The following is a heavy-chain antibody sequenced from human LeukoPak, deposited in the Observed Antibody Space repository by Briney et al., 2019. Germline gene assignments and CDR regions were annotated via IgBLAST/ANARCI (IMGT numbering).Heavy chain of an antibody. CDR3: ARDRHFGVVHFIDY. CDR1: GGTFSSYA. Sequence: SVKVSCXASGGTFSSYAISWVRQARGQGREWTGGIIPIFGTANYTQKFQGRVTITADGSTSTAYMELSSLRSEDTAVYYCARDRHFGVVHFIDYWGQGTLVTVSS. D-gene: IGHD3-3*01. J-gene: IGHJ4*02. CDR2: IIPIFGTA. V-gene: IGHV1-69*01.